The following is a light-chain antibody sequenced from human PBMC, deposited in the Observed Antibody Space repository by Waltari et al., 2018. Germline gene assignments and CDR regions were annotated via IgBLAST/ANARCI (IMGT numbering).Light chain of an antibody. CDR1: SSDVGTDQL. V-gene: IGLV2-23*01. Sequence: QSALTQPASVSGSHGQSITISCTGVSSDVGTDQLVACYQQYPGKAPKLMIYEASKRPSGVSNRFSGSKSGNTASLTISGLQAEDEADYFCCSYVGSSTSYVFGSGTKVTVL. J-gene: IGLJ1*01. CDR3: CSYVGSSTSYV. CDR2: EAS.